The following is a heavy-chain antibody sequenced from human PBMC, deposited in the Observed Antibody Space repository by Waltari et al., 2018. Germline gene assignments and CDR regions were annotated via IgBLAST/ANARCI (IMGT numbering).Heavy chain of an antibody. CDR2: FYSGGSA. D-gene: IGHD4-4*01. V-gene: IGHV3-66*01. Sequence: EVQLVESGGGLVLPGGSLSLSCDASGFPCSNTYMSWVRQAPGKGLEWVSVFYSGGSAYYADSLKGRFTLSRDNSKNTVYLQMKSLRVEDTAVYYCARVTHSNPAYFDLWGRGTLVTVSS. J-gene: IGHJ2*01. CDR3: ARVTHSNPAYFDL. CDR1: GFPCSNTY.